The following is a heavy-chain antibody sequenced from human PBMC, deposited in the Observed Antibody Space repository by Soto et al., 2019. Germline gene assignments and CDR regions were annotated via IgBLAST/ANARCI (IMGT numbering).Heavy chain of an antibody. CDR1: GYTLTELS. D-gene: IGHD6-6*01. Sequence: GASVKVSCKVSGYTLTELSMHWVRQAPGKGLEWMGGFDPDDGETINAQKFQGRVTMTEDTSTDTAYMEMSSLRSEDTAVFFCATGFPIPYSSSPIDAFDIWGQGTMVTVSS. CDR3: ATGFPIPYSSSPIDAFDI. CDR2: FDPDDGET. V-gene: IGHV1-24*01. J-gene: IGHJ3*02.